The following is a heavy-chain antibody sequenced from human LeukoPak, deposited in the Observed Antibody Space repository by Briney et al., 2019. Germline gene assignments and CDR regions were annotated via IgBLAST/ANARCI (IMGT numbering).Heavy chain of an antibody. CDR2: IYYSGLT. J-gene: IGHJ4*02. Sequence: SETLSLTCTVSGASISSSSSSWGWVHQPPGKGPEWIGSIYYSGLTYDNPSLKSRVSISVDPSKNHFSLRVSSVTAADTAVYYCASGTFDDYGDYDRGDYFDHWGQGTLVTVSS. V-gene: IGHV4-39*02. CDR3: ASGTFDDYGDYDRGDYFDH. CDR1: GASISSSSSS. D-gene: IGHD4-17*01.